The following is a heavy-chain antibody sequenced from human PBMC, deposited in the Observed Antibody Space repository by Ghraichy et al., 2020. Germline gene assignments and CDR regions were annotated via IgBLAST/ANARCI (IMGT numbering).Heavy chain of an antibody. CDR3: ARLGQGVGAADFDY. V-gene: IGHV4-39*01. D-gene: IGHD1-26*01. CDR1: GGSISSSSYY. J-gene: IGHJ4*02. Sequence: SETLSLTCTVSGGSISSSSYYWGWIRQPPGKGLEWIGSIYYSGSTYYNPSLKSRVTISVDTSKNQFSLKLSSVTAADTAVYYCARLGQGVGAADFDYWGQGTLVTVSS. CDR2: IYYSGST.